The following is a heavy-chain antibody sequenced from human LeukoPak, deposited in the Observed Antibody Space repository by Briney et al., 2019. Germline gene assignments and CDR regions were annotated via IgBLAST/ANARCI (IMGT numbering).Heavy chain of an antibody. D-gene: IGHD4-23*01. CDR2: VNHRGTT. J-gene: IGHJ4*02. CDR3: ARDPTTVVTLPYYFDF. Sequence: TSETLSLTCAVYGGSFTGHHWNWIRQSAGKGLEWIGEVNHRGTTNYNPSLKSRVTISVDTSTNQFFLKLTSVTAADTAVYYCARDPTTVVTLPYYFDFWGQGTLVTVSS. CDR1: GGSFTGHH. V-gene: IGHV4-34*01.